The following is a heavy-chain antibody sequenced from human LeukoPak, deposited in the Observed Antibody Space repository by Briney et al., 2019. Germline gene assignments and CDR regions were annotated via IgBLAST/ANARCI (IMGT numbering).Heavy chain of an antibody. Sequence: PGGSLRLSCAASGFTFSSYSMNWIRQVPGKGLEWVSYISSSSSTIYYADSVKGRFTISRDNDKDSLYLQMNSLRAEDTAVYYCARKTGGSLDIWGQGTMVTVSS. CDR3: ARKTGGSLDI. J-gene: IGHJ3*02. V-gene: IGHV3-48*01. CDR2: ISSSSSTI. D-gene: IGHD7-27*01. CDR1: GFTFSSYS.